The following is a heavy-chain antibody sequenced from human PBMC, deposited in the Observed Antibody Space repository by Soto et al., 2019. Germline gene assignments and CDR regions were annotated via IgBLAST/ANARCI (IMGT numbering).Heavy chain of an antibody. V-gene: IGHV3-74*01. Sequence: GGSLRLSCAASGFTFSSYWMHWVHQAPGKGLVWVSRINSDGSSTSYADSVKGRFTISRDNAKNTLYLQMNSLRAEDTAVYYCARVSSYADYYYYMDVWGKGTTVTVSS. J-gene: IGHJ6*03. D-gene: IGHD4-17*01. CDR1: GFTFSSYW. CDR3: ARVSSYADYYYYMDV. CDR2: INSDGSST.